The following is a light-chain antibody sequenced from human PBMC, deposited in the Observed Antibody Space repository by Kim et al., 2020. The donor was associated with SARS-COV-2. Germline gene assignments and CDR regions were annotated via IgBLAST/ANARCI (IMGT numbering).Light chain of an antibody. V-gene: IGLV2-14*04. CDR1: SSDVGRYNY. J-gene: IGLJ1*01. CDR3: SSFTSMNTDV. Sequence: GQSITSSCTGTSSDVGRYNYVSWYQQHPGQVPKLMIYDVTKRPSGVSIRFSGSKSGNTASLTISGLQAEDEADYYCSSFTSMNTDVFGTGTKVTVL. CDR2: DVT.